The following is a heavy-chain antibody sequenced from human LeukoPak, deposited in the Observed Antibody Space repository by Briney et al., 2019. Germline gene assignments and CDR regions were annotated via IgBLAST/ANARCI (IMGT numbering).Heavy chain of an antibody. Sequence: HPGGSLRLSCAASGFTFSSSWVHWVRQAPGQGLVWVSRINGDGTTINYADSVKGRFTISRDNAKNTLYLQMNSLRPEDTAVYYCATAGAFYFENWGQGTLVTVSS. CDR1: GFTFSSSW. V-gene: IGHV3-74*01. CDR3: ATAGAFYFEN. J-gene: IGHJ4*02. D-gene: IGHD1-1*01. CDR2: INGDGTTI.